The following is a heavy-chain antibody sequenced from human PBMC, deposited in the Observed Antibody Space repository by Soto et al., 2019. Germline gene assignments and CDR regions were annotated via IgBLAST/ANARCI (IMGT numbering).Heavy chain of an antibody. Sequence: GGSLRLSCAASGFTFSSYGMHWVHQAPGKGLEWVAVIWYDGSNKYYADSVKGRFTISRDNSKNTLYLQMNSLRAEDTAVYYCAREENTYYYDSSGYYYGYWGQGTLVTVSS. J-gene: IGHJ4*02. CDR2: IWYDGSNK. D-gene: IGHD3-22*01. CDR3: AREENTYYYDSSGYYYGY. V-gene: IGHV3-33*01. CDR1: GFTFSSYG.